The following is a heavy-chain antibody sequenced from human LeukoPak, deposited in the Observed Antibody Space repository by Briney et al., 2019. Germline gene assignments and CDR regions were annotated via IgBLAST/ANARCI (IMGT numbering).Heavy chain of an antibody. V-gene: IGHV5-51*01. D-gene: IGHD3-10*01. CDR2: IYPGDSDT. CDR1: GYSFTSHW. Sequence: GESLKISCKGSGYSFTSHWIGWVRQMPGKGLEWMGIIYPGDSDTRYSPSFQGQVTISADKSISTAYLQWSSLKASDTAMYYCARLTETYGSGRLYYYYGMDVWGKGTTVTVSS. CDR3: ARLTETYGSGRLYYYYGMDV. J-gene: IGHJ6*04.